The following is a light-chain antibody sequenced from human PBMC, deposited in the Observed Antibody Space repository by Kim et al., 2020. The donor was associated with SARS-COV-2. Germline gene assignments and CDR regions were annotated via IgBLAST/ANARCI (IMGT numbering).Light chain of an antibody. Sequence: GASVKLTWTPGSGDSRYAIAWDQQEPEKGPRDLKEVNRDGSHRKGDGIPDRFSGSSSGAERYLTISSLQSEDEADYYCQTWGNVVFGGGTQLTVL. CDR2: VNRDGSH. V-gene: IGLV4-69*01. J-gene: IGLJ2*01. CDR3: QTWGNVV. CDR1: SGDSRYA.